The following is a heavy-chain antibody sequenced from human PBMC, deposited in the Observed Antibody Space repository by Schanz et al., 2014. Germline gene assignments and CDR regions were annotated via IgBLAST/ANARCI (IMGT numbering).Heavy chain of an antibody. V-gene: IGHV1-2*06. CDR1: GYTFTNHY. J-gene: IGHJ4*02. Sequence: QVQLVQSGAEVKKPGASVKVSCKASGYTFTNHYLHWVRQAPGQGLEWMGRISPSSGGTNYAQNFQGRVTMTKDTSINTVYMELRSLTSDDSAVYYCARDRDQWDGNYLDYWGQGTLVTVSS. CDR3: ARDRDQWDGNYLDY. D-gene: IGHD1-26*01. CDR2: ISPSSGGT.